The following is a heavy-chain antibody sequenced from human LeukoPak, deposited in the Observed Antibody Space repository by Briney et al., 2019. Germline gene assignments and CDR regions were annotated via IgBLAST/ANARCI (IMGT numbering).Heavy chain of an antibody. CDR3: ARDYDFWSAYENNAFDT. D-gene: IGHD3-3*01. CDR1: GYSISGGYF. Sequence: SETLSLTCTVSGYSISGGYFWGWIRQPPGKGLEWIGSIHHGGTTYYSPSLRSRLTILVDTSKNQFSLRLTSVTAADTAVYYCARDYDFWSAYENNAFDTWGQGTMVTVSS. J-gene: IGHJ3*02. V-gene: IGHV4-38-2*02. CDR2: IHHGGTT.